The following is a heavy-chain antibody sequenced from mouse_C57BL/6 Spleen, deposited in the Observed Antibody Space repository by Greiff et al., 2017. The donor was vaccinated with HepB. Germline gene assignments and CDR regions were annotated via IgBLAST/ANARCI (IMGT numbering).Heavy chain of an antibody. CDR1: GFTFSDYG. CDR2: ISNLAYSI. CDR3: ARRGTIYYGNYGYFDV. Sequence: EVHLVESGGGLVQPGGSLKLSCAASGFTFSDYGMAWVRQAPRKGPEWVAFISNLAYSIYYADTVTGRFTISRENAKNTLYLEMSSLRSEDTAMYYCARRGTIYYGNYGYFDVWGTGTTVTVSS. V-gene: IGHV5-15*04. J-gene: IGHJ1*03. D-gene: IGHD2-1*01.